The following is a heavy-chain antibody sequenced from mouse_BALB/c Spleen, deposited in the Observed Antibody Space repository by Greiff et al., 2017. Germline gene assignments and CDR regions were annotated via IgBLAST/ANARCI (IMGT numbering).Heavy chain of an antibody. V-gene: IGHV1S81*02. J-gene: IGHJ3*01. Sequence: QVQLQQPGAELVKPGASVKLSCKASGYTFTSYWMHWVQQRPGQGLEWIGEINPSNGRTNYNEKFKSKATLTVDTSSSTAYMQLSSLTSEDSAVYCCARNWDGHWIAYWGQGTLVTVSA. CDR3: ARNWDGHWIAY. CDR2: INPSNGRT. D-gene: IGHD4-1*01. CDR1: GYTFTSYW.